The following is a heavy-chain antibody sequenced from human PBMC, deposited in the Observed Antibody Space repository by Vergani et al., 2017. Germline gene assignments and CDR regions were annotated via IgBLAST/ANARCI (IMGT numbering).Heavy chain of an antibody. Sequence: QVQLQESGPGLVKPSETLSLNCAASGGSISSGAFSWGWIRQPPGRGLQWIGHIFQSGSPDYNASLKSRVNISLDKSKNHFSLSLSSVTAADTAVYYCARANYYDKYGAIDSWGQGTLVTASS. V-gene: IGHV4-30-2*01. J-gene: IGHJ4*02. CDR3: ARANYYDKYGAIDS. CDR2: IFQSGSP. CDR1: GGSISSGAFS. D-gene: IGHD3-16*01.